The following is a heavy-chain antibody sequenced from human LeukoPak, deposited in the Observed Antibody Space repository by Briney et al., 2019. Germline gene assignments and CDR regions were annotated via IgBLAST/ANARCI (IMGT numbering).Heavy chain of an antibody. Sequence: GGSLRLSCAASGFTFSSYWMSWVRQAPGKGREWVANIKQDGSEKYYVDSVKGRFTISRDNAKNSLYLQMNSLRAEDTAVYYCARVGSGWYWGYFDYWGQGTLVTVSS. CDR2: IKQDGSEK. CDR3: ARVGSGWYWGYFDY. J-gene: IGHJ4*02. D-gene: IGHD6-19*01. CDR1: GFTFSSYW. V-gene: IGHV3-7*01.